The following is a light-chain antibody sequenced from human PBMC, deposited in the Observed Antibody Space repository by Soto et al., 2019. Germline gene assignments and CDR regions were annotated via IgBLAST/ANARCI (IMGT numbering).Light chain of an antibody. J-gene: IGKJ1*01. CDR2: AAS. Sequence: DIQMTQFPSSLSASVGDRVTITCRASQTISSYLHWYQLKPGQAPKLLIYAASSLQSGVPSRFSGSGSGTEFTLTISSLQPDDFATYYRQQYNSYWTFGQGTKVDIK. CDR3: QQYNSYWT. CDR1: QTISSY. V-gene: IGKV1-16*01.